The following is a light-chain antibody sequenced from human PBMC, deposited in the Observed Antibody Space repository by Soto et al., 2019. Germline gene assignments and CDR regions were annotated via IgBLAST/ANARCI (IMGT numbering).Light chain of an antibody. Sequence: QSVLTKPPSASKTPGQRVTISCSGSSSNIGSNTVNWYQQLPGTAPKLLIYSNNQRPSGVPDRFSGSKSGTSASLAISGLQSEDEADYYCAAWDDSLNGSYVFGTGTKVTVL. CDR3: AAWDDSLNGSYV. CDR2: SNN. V-gene: IGLV1-44*01. J-gene: IGLJ1*01. CDR1: SSNIGSNT.